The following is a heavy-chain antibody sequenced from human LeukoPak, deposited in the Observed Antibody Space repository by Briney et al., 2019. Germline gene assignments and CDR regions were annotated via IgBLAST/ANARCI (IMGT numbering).Heavy chain of an antibody. CDR2: IYYSGST. CDR1: TDSISSSSYY. V-gene: IGHV4-39*01. Sequence: PSETLTLTCTVSTDSISSSSYYWGWIRQPPGKGLEWIGSIYYSGSTYYNPSRKSRDTISVDTARNQFSLKLSSVSASDTAVYYCTRQLWFDYWGQGTLVTVSS. J-gene: IGHJ4*02. CDR3: TRQLWFDY. D-gene: IGHD5-18*01.